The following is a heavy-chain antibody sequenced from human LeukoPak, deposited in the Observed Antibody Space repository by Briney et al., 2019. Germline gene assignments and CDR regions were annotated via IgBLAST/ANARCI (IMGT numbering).Heavy chain of an antibody. CDR1: GGTFSSYA. J-gene: IGHJ5*02. V-gene: IGHV1-69*05. Sequence: SVKVSCKASGGTFSSYAISWVRQAPGQGLEWMGGIIPIFGTANYAQKFQGRVTITTDESTSTAYMELSSLRSEDTAVYDCAREPRFGGNWFDPWGQGTLVTVSS. D-gene: IGHD3-3*01. CDR3: AREPRFGGNWFDP. CDR2: IIPIFGTA.